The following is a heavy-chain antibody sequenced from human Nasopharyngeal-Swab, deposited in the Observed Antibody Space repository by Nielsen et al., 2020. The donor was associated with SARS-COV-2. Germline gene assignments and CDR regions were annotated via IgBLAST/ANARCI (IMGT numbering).Heavy chain of an antibody. CDR2: IGGVGSPT. Sequence: SLKTPCAAPEFTFRTYAMSLVCHAPANGLEWVSAIGGVGSPTFYADSVKGRFTISRDNSKNMLFLQMNSLTADDTAVYYCAKHSPHSPPGDRVFDYWGQGTLVTVSS. J-gene: IGHJ4*02. V-gene: IGHV3-23*01. CDR3: AKHSPHSPPGDRVFDY. CDR1: EFTFRTYA. D-gene: IGHD7-27*01.